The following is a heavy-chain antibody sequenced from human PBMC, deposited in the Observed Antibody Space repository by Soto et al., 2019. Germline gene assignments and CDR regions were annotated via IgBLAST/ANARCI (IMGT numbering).Heavy chain of an antibody. V-gene: IGHV1-18*04. J-gene: IGHJ5*02. CDR3: ARAGPSSTVYDLILHWFDP. D-gene: IGHD2-8*01. CDR2: ISAYNGNT. CDR1: GYTFSDYA. Sequence: ASVKVSCKASGYTFSDYAITWVRQAPGQGLEWMGWISAYNGNTKYAQKFQGRVTMTTDTSTNTAHMELRSLGSDDTAVYYCARAGPSSTVYDLILHWFDPWGQGTLLTVSS.